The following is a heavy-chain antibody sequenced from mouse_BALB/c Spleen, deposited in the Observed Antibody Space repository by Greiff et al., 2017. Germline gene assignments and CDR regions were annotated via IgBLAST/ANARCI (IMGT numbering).Heavy chain of an antibody. D-gene: IGHD2-1*01. CDR2: ISYSGST. J-gene: IGHJ4*01. V-gene: IGHV3-2*02. Sequence: EVQLVESGPGLVKPSQSLSLTCTVTGYSITSDYAWNWIRQFPGNKLGWMGYISYSGSTSYNPSLKSRISITRDTSKNQFFLQLNSVTTEDAATYYCARSGNFYAMDYWGQGTSVTVSA. CDR3: ARSGNFYAMDY. CDR1: GYSITSDYA.